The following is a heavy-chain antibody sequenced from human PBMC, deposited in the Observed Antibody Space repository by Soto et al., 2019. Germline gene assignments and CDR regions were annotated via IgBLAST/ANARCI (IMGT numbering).Heavy chain of an antibody. V-gene: IGHV1-8*01. J-gene: IGHJ6*04. CDR2: MNPNSGNT. Sequence: ASVKVSCKASGYTFTSYDINWVRQATGQGLEWMGWMNPNSGNTGYAQKFQGRVTMTRNTSISTVYMELSSLRSEDTAVYYCARALPLGGNYFPVMAVWGKGTTVPVS. CDR1: GYTFTSYD. D-gene: IGHD3-16*01. CDR3: ARALPLGGNYFPVMAV.